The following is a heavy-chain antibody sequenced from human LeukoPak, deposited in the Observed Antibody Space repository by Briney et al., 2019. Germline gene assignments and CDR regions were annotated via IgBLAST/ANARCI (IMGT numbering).Heavy chain of an antibody. CDR2: ISVYNGNT. CDR1: GYTFSSKG. J-gene: IGHJ4*02. V-gene: IGHV1-18*01. CDR3: ARDINAYGDSPSDY. Sequence: GASVKVSCKTSGYTFSSKGITWVRQAPGQGLEWMGWISVYNGNTKYAQKLQGRVTMTTDTSTTTAYMELRSLRSDDTAMYYCARDINAYGDSPSDYWGQGTLVTVPS. D-gene: IGHD4-17*01.